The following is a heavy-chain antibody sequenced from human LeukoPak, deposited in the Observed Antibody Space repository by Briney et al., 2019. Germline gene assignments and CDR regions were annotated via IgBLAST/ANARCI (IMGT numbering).Heavy chain of an antibody. CDR3: AKVMGPHYFDTSGSSRAFDF. J-gene: IGHJ4*02. V-gene: IGHV3-23*01. Sequence: GSLRLSCAASGFTSANSAMSWVRQAPRKGRECVSAISGSGGRTYYAASVKSRFTISRDNFSNTLYLQMVSLRAEDTAVYYCAKVMGPHYFDTSGSSRAFDFWGQGTLVTVSS. CDR2: ISGSGGRT. CDR1: GFTSANSA. D-gene: IGHD3-22*01.